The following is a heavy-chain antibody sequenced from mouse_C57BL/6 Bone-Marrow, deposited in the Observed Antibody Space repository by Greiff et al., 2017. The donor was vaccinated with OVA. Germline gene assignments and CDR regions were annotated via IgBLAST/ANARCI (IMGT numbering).Heavy chain of an antibody. Sequence: VQLKQSGTVLARPGASVKMSCKTSGYTFTSYWMHWVKQRPGQGLEWIGAIYPGNSDTSYNPKFKGKAKLTAVTSASTAYMELSSLTNEDSAVYYCKRLYYYGSSYPWFAYWGQGTLVTVSA. CDR3: KRLYYYGSSYPWFAY. D-gene: IGHD1-1*01. V-gene: IGHV1-5*01. CDR2: IYPGNSDT. J-gene: IGHJ3*01. CDR1: GYTFTSYW.